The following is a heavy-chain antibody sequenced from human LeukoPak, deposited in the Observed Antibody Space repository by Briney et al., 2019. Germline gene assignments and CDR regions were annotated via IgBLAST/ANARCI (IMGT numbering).Heavy chain of an antibody. CDR1: GFTFSSYW. CDR2: IKQDGSEK. J-gene: IGHJ4*02. Sequence: GGSLSLSCAASGFTFSSYWMSWVRQAPGKGLEWVANIKQDGSEKYYVDSVKGRFTISRDNAKNSLYLQMNSLRAEDTAVYYCARVQWLWAFDYWGQGTLVTVSS. CDR3: ARVQWLWAFDY. D-gene: IGHD3-22*01. V-gene: IGHV3-7*01.